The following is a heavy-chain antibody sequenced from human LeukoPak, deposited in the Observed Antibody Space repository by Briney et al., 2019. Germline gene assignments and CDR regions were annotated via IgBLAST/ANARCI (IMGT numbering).Heavy chain of an antibody. Sequence: GGSLRLSCAASGFTFGSYWMHWVRQAPGKGLVWVSHINTDGSSPTYGDSAKGRFTVSRDNAKNTQFLQMNSLRVGDTAVYYCARGTAATAGVDYWGQGTLVTVSS. CDR1: GFTFGSYW. J-gene: IGHJ4*02. D-gene: IGHD6-13*01. CDR3: ARGTAATAGVDY. CDR2: INTDGSSP. V-gene: IGHV3-74*01.